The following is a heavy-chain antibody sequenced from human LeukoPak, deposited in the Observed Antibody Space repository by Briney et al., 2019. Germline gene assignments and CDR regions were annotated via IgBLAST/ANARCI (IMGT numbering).Heavy chain of an antibody. V-gene: IGHV3-9*01. D-gene: IGHD3-3*01. CDR2: ISWNSVGI. J-gene: IGHJ4*02. Sequence: GGSLRLSCAAYRFTFDDYAMHWVRQAPGKGLEWVSGISWNSVGIGYADSVKGRFTISRDTAKNSLYLQMNSLRAEDTALYYCARSCRSGYYSGFDYWGQGTLVTVSS. CDR1: RFTFDDYA. CDR3: ARSCRSGYYSGFDY.